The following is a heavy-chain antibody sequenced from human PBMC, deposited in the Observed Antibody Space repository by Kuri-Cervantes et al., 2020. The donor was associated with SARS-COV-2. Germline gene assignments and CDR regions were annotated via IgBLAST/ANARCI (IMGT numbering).Heavy chain of an antibody. Sequence: ASVKVSCKASGYXXXGYYMHWVRQAPGQGLEWMXWINPNSGGTNYAQKFQGWVTMTRDTSISTVYMELSRLRSDDTTVYYCARSXPFRRLVVIXQGGAFDIWGQGTMVTVSS. CDR3: ARSXPFRRLVVIXQGGAFDI. CDR1: GYXXXGYY. J-gene: IGHJ3*02. V-gene: IGHV1-2*04. D-gene: IGHD3-22*01. CDR2: INPNSGGT.